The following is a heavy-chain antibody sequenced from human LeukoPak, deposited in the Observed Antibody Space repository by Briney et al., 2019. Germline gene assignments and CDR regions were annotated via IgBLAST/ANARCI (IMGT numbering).Heavy chain of an antibody. CDR2: ITSSSSYI. V-gene: IGHV3-21*04. CDR3: TKLARAPRDLDY. Sequence: GGSLRLSCAASGFTFSSYAMSWVRQAPGKGLEWVSSITSSSSYIYYADSVKGRFTISRDNAKNSLYLQMNSLRAEDTAVYYCTKLARAPRDLDYWGQGTLVTVSS. CDR1: GFTFSSYA. D-gene: IGHD2-8*01. J-gene: IGHJ4*01.